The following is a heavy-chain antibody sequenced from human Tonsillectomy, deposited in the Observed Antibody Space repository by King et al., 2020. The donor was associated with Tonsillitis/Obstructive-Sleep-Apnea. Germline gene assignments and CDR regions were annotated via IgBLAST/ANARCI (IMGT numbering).Heavy chain of an antibody. CDR1: GFTFTNYA. CDR2: ISGSGGST. J-gene: IGHJ6*03. D-gene: IGHD4-11*01. CDR3: AKVGTTITTYYYYYMDV. V-gene: IGHV3-23*04. Sequence: VQLVESGGGLVQPGGSLRLSCAASGFTFTNYAMSWVRQAPGKGLEWGSAISGSGGSTYYADSVKGRFTISRDNSKNTLYLQMNSLRAEDTAVYYCAKVGTTITTYYYYYMDVWGKGTTVTVSS.